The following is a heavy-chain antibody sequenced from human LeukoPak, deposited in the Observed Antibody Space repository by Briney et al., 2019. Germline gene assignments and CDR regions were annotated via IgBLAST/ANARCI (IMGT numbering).Heavy chain of an antibody. CDR2: ISSDGRNK. D-gene: IGHD4-17*01. CDR1: GFTFRSYG. J-gene: IGHJ3*02. Sequence: PGGSLRLSCAASGFTFRSYGIHWARQAPGKGLEWVAVISSDGRNKHYADSVKGRFTISGDQSKNTLYLQMNSLRVEDTAVYYCAKGYADYGADAFDIWGQGTLVTVSS. CDR3: AKGYADYGADAFDI. V-gene: IGHV3-30*18.